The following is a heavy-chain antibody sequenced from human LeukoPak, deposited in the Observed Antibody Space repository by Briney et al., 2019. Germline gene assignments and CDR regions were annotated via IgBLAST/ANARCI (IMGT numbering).Heavy chain of an antibody. CDR1: GGSFSGYY. V-gene: IGHV4-34*01. CDR2: INHSGST. Sequence: PSETLSLTCAVYGGSFSGYYWSWIRQPPGEGLEWIEEINHSGSTNYNPSLKSRVTISVDTSKNQFSLKLSSVTAADTAVYYCARGDLGGSGSSIDYWGQGTLVTVSS. J-gene: IGHJ4*02. D-gene: IGHD3-10*01. CDR3: ARGDLGGSGSSIDY.